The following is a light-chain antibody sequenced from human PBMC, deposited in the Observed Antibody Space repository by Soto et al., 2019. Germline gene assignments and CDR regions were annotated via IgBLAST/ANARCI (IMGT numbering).Light chain of an antibody. J-gene: IGKJ1*01. CDR2: AAS. CDR3: QQSYSTPQT. V-gene: IGKV1-39*01. Sequence: DIQMTQSPSSLSASVGDRVTITCRASQSITSYLNWYQQKPRKAPELLIYAASSLQSGVPSRFSGSGSGTDFTLTISSLQPEDFATYYCQQSYSTPQTFGQGTKVDIK. CDR1: QSITSY.